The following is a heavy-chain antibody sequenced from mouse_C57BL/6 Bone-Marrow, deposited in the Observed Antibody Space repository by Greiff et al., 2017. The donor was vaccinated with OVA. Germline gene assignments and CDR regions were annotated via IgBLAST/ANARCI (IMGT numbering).Heavy chain of an antibody. CDR2: IWSGGST. J-gene: IGHJ4*01. CDR3: ARKPLYYYGSSSYYAMDY. D-gene: IGHD1-1*01. V-gene: IGHV2-2*01. CDR1: GFSLTSYG. Sequence: QVQLKQSGPGLVQPSQSLSITCTVSGFSLTSYGVHWVRQSPGKGLEWLGVIWSGGSTDYNAAFISRLSISKDNSKSQVFFKMNSLQADDTAIYYGARKPLYYYGSSSYYAMDYWGQGTSVTVSS.